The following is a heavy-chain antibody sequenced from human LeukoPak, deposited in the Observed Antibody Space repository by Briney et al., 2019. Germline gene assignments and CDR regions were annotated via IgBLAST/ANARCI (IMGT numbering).Heavy chain of an antibody. D-gene: IGHD1-26*01. Sequence: PSETLSLTCTVSGGSISSYDWSWIRQPPGKGLEWIGNIFSSGSFNYNPSLKSRVTISVDTSKNQLSLKLTSVTVADTAVYYCARDRPATENWYFDLWGRGTLVTVSS. CDR3: ARDRPATENWYFDL. V-gene: IGHV4-59*01. CDR1: GGSISSYD. J-gene: IGHJ2*01. CDR2: IFSSGSF.